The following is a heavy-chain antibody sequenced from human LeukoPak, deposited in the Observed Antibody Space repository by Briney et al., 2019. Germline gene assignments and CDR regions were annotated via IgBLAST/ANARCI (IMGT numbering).Heavy chain of an antibody. CDR2: IKQDGSEK. Sequence: GGSLRLSCAASGFTFSSYWMSWVRQAPGKGLEWVANIKQDGSEKYYVDSVRGRFTISRDNAKNSLYLQMNSLRAEDTAVYYCARDLKYYDFWSGYAYAFDYWGQGTLVTVSS. D-gene: IGHD3-3*01. CDR3: ARDLKYYDFWSGYAYAFDY. J-gene: IGHJ4*02. CDR1: GFTFSSYW. V-gene: IGHV3-7*03.